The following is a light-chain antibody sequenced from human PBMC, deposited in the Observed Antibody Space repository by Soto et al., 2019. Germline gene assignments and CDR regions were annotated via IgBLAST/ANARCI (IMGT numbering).Light chain of an antibody. V-gene: IGKV3-11*01. Sequence: EIVLTQSPATLSLSPGERATLSCRASQSVSSYLAWYQQKPGQAPRLLIYDASNRATGIPARFSGSGSGTEFTLTISSLDPEDFAVYYCQQRSNWPPYTFGQGTKLEIK. CDR2: DAS. CDR1: QSVSSY. J-gene: IGKJ2*01. CDR3: QQRSNWPPYT.